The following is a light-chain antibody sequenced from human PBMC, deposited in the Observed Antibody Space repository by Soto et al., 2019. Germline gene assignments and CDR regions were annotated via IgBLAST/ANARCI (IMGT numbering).Light chain of an antibody. J-gene: IGLJ3*02. CDR3: CSDAGSSTSWV. CDR1: SSDAGNYNF. CDR2: EDS. V-gene: IGLV2-23*01. Sequence: QSVLTQPASVSGSPGQSITISCTGTSSDAGNYNFVSWYQQHPGKAPKVIIYEDSTRPSGVSNRISGSKSGNTASLTISGLHAEYEADYYCCSDAGSSTSWVFGGGTKLTVL.